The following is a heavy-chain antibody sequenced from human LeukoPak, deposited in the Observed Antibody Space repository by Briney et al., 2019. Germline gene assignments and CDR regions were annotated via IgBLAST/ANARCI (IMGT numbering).Heavy chain of an antibody. D-gene: IGHD3-22*01. J-gene: IGHJ3*02. CDR2: IYPADSTA. CDR3: ARHRMTYYYDSSGYYGDAFDI. Sequence: GESLKISCKASGYSFTTYWIGWVRQVPGKGLEWVGIIYPADSTAKYSPSFQGQVTISVDKSISTAYLQWSRLEASDTAVFYCARHRMTYYYDSSGYYGDAFDIWGQGTMVTVSS. CDR1: GYSFTTYW. V-gene: IGHV5-51*01.